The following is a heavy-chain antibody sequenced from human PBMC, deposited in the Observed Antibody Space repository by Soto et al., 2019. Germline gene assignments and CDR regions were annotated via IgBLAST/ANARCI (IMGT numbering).Heavy chain of an antibody. CDR1: GYSNSNYA. V-gene: IGHV1-3*01. D-gene: IGHD2-21*01. CDR2: INAGNGKT. Sequence: ASVKRSCKAAGYSNSNYASHWGRHEHGQRLEWMGWINAGNGKTKYSQNFQGRVTITRDTSASIVYMEVNSLRSEDTALYYCARGIWGATTADYYLDFWGQATLVTVTS. J-gene: IGHJ4*02. CDR3: ARGIWGATTADYYLDF.